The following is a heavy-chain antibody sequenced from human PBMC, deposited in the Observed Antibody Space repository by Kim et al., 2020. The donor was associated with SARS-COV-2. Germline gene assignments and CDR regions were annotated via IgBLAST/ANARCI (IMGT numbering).Heavy chain of an antibody. D-gene: IGHD2-2*01. CDR3: ARQVVGFDI. Sequence: TTNYADSVKGRFTISRDNAKNTLYLQMNGLRAEDTAVYYCARQVVGFDIWGQGTMVTVSP. CDR2: TT. J-gene: IGHJ3*02. V-gene: IGHV3-74*01.